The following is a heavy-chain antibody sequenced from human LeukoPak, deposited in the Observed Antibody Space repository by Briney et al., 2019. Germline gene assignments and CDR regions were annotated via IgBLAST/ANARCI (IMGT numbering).Heavy chain of an antibody. CDR1: GFTFANYG. V-gene: IGHV3-23*01. D-gene: IGHD5/OR15-5a*01. J-gene: IGHJ4*02. Sequence: GGSLRLSCAASGFTFANYGMSWVRQAPGEGLEWVSDISGSGDNTYYADCVKGRFTISRDNSKNTMYMRMNSLSAEDTALYYCAKSRGSVYYHVRFYYWGQGTLVTVSS. CDR3: AKSRGSVYYHVRFYY. CDR2: ISGSGDNT.